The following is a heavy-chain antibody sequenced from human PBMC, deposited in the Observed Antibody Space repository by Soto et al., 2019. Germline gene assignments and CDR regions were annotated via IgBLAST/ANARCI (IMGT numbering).Heavy chain of an antibody. CDR3: ALSLRSFPYYGRYG. CDR1: GASINRGDTDY. CDR2: IYYSGRI. Sequence: SETLAITCSVSGASINRGDTDYWNWIRQHPVKGLEWIGYIYYSGRIYYNPSLESRVTISVDTSKNQFSLKLTSVTAADTAVYYCALSLRSFPYYGRYGRGQRYTV. V-gene: IGHV4-31*03. J-gene: IGHJ6*02. D-gene: IGHD3-16*01.